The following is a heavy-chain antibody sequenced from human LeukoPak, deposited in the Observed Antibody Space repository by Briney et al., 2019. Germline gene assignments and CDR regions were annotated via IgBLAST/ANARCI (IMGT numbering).Heavy chain of an antibody. CDR1: GFTFTSYA. D-gene: IGHD5-12*01. J-gene: IGHJ4*02. V-gene: IGHV3-23*01. CDR2: ITGSGGGT. CDR3: ATGAASHWLRLDY. Sequence: GGSLRLSCAASGFTFTSYAMSWVRQAPGKGLEWVSAITGSGGGTYYADSVKGRFTISRDNSKNTLYLQMNSLRAEDTAVYYCATGAASHWLRLDYWGQGTLVTVSS.